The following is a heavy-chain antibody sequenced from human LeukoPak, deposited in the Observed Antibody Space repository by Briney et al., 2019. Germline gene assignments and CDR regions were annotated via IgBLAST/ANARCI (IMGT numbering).Heavy chain of an antibody. Sequence: SETLSLTCAVSGYSISSGYYWGWIRQPPGKGLEWIGSIYHSGSTYYNPSLKSRVTISVDTSKNQFSLKLSSVTAADTAVYYCARSMLRGLIRGWGQGTLVTVSS. CDR1: GYSISSGYY. D-gene: IGHD3-10*01. J-gene: IGHJ4*02. V-gene: IGHV4-38-2*01. CDR2: IYHSGST. CDR3: ARSMLRGLIRG.